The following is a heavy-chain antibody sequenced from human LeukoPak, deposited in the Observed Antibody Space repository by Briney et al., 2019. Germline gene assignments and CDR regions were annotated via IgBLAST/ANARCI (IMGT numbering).Heavy chain of an antibody. J-gene: IGHJ4*02. CDR1: GFSFSSYE. V-gene: IGHV3-48*03. CDR3: ARRYYGVDY. Sequence: GGSLRLSCAASGFSFSSYEMTWVRQAPGKGLEWVSFISSSGSGKNYADSVKGRFTISRDNAKNSLYLQMNSLRADDTAVYYCARRYYGVDYWGQGTLVSVSS. D-gene: IGHD4-17*01. CDR2: ISSSGSGK.